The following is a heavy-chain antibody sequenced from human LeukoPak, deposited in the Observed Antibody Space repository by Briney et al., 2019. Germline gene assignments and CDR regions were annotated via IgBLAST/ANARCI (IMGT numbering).Heavy chain of an antibody. J-gene: IGHJ4*02. CDR2: IIPIFGKT. D-gene: IGHD1-7*01. V-gene: IGHV1-69*01. Sequence: GSSVKVSCPASGGSFSSYAYNWVRQAPGQGLEWMGGIIPIFGKTNYAQKFQGRVTSSADDSRSTAYMELSSLTFEDTAVYYCARGFHPQLQVHRYWGQGTLVAVSS. CDR1: GGSFSSYA. CDR3: ARGFHPQLQVHRY.